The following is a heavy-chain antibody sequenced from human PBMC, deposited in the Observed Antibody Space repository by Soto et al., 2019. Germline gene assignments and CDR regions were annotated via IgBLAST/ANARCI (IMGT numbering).Heavy chain of an antibody. D-gene: IGHD2-21*01. Sequence: QEQLVQSGAEVKKPGASVKVSCRASGFTFTNYETIWVRQATGQGLEWMGWMNPNSGDTVYAQKFQGEVTLPREPSISRANRELRGLTYEDRAVYYWARGRAGLCGGGKCFRFLDPWGQGPLVPLS. CDR3: ARGRAGLCGGGKCFRFLDP. CDR1: GFTFTNYE. J-gene: IGHJ5*02. V-gene: IGHV1-8*01. CDR2: MNPNSGDT.